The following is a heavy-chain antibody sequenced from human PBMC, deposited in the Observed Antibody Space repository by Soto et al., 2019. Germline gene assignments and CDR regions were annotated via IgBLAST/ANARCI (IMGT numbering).Heavy chain of an antibody. Sequence: EVQLLESGGGLVQPGGSLRLSCAASGFTFSSYAMSWVRQAPGKGLEWVSAISGSGGSTYYADSVKGRFTISRDNTKNTLYLKMNSLRAEDTAVYYCAKDRGRDYYGSGSFDYFDYWGQGTLVTVSS. CDR1: GFTFSSYA. CDR2: ISGSGGST. CDR3: AKDRGRDYYGSGSFDYFDY. J-gene: IGHJ4*02. V-gene: IGHV3-23*01. D-gene: IGHD3-10*01.